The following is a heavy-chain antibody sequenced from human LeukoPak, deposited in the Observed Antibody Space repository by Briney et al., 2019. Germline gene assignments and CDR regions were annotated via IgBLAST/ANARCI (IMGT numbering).Heavy chain of an antibody. CDR1: GGSISSYY. D-gene: IGHD6-13*01. Sequence: PSETLSLTCTVSGGSISSYYWSWIRQPAGKGLEWIGRIYTSGSTNYNPSLKSRVTMSVDTSKNQFSLKLSSVIAADTAVYYCARVRRIAAADYYYYMDVWGKGTTVTVSS. CDR3: ARVRRIAAADYYYYMDV. CDR2: IYTSGST. J-gene: IGHJ6*03. V-gene: IGHV4-4*07.